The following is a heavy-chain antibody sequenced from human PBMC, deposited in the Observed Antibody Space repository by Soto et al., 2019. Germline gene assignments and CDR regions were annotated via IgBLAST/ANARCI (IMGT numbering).Heavy chain of an antibody. CDR1: GFTLSRYT. CDR2: ISSDGSAK. D-gene: IGHD2-15*01. Sequence: GGSLRLSCGVSGFTLSRYTMHWVRQAPGKGLQWVALISSDGSAKYYADSVKGRFTVSRDDSFYLQMTSLRGEDTAVYYCARDGYCSGGSCLDGMDVWGQGTTVTVSS. V-gene: IGHV3-30-3*01. CDR3: ARDGYCSGGSCLDGMDV. J-gene: IGHJ6*02.